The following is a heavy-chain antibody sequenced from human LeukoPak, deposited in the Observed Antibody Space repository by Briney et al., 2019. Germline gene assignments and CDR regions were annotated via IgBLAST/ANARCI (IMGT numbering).Heavy chain of an antibody. CDR2: ISGSGGGT. CDR1: GLTFSNYA. V-gene: IGHV3-23*01. Sequence: GGSLRLSCAASGLTFSNYAMSWVRQAPGKGLEWVSGISGSGGGTYYADSVKGRLTISRDNSKNTLYLQMDSLRAEDTAVYYCAKVGIRISLIVVVFTTADDWYFDLWGRGTLVTVSS. CDR3: AKVGIRISLIVVVFTTADDWYFDL. D-gene: IGHD3-22*01. J-gene: IGHJ2*01.